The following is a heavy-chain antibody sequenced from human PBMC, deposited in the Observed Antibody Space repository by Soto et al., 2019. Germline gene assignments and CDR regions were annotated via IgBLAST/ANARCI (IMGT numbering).Heavy chain of an antibody. CDR2: IYYSGST. J-gene: IGHJ5*02. Sequence: PSETLSLTCTVSGGSISSGDYYWSWIRQPPGKGLEWIGYIYYSGSTYYNPSLKSRVTISVDTSKNQFSLRLSSVTAEDTAVYYCARERTDGSRLDPWGQGTLVTVSS. CDR1: GGSISSGDYY. D-gene: IGHD6-13*01. CDR3: ARERTDGSRLDP. V-gene: IGHV4-30-4*01.